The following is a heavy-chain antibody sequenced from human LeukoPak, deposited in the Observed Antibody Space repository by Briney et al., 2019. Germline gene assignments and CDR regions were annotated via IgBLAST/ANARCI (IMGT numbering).Heavy chain of an antibody. V-gene: IGHV7-4-1*02. CDR2: INTNTGNP. J-gene: IGHJ4*02. D-gene: IGHD3-3*01. CDR1: GYTFTSYA. CDR3: AGSGPSGEYYFDY. Sequence: ASVKVSCKASGYTFTSYAMNWVRQAPGQGLEWMGWINTNTGNPTYAQGFTGRFVFPLDTSVSTAYLQISSLKAEDTAVYYCAGSGPSGEYYFDYWGQGTLVTVSS.